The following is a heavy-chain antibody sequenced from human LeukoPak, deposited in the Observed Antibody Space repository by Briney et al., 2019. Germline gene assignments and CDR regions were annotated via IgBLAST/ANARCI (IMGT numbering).Heavy chain of an antibody. CDR1: GGSISSYY. CDR2: IYNSGST. J-gene: IGHJ4*02. Sequence: SETLSLTCTVSGGSISSYYGSWIRQPAGKGLEWIGHIYNSGSTNYNPSLKGRVTMSVATSKNQFSLHLSSVTAADTAVYYCARSAFLVTAPGLYYFDYWGQGTLVAVPS. V-gene: IGHV4-4*07. CDR3: ARSAFLVTAPGLYYFDY. D-gene: IGHD6-13*01.